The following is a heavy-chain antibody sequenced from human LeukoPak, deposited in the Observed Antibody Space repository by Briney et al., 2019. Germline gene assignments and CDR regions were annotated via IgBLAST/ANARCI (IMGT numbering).Heavy chain of an antibody. CDR3: ARGLYGSGRRSLMAH. CDR1: GFPFHNYW. V-gene: IGHV3-7*01. D-gene: IGHD3-10*01. Sequence: GGSLRLSCAASGFPFHNYWMTWVRQAPGKGLEWVANINQDDNEKYYLDSVKGRFTISRDNAETSLFLQMASLRVEDTAIYYCARGLYGSGRRSLMAHWGPGTLVAVSS. CDR2: INQDDNEK. J-gene: IGHJ4*02.